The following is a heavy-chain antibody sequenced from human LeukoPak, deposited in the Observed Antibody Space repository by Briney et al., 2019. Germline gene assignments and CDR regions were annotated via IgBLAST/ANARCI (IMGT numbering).Heavy chain of an antibody. Sequence: GGSLGLSCAASGFTYSNYGMNWVRQAPGKGLEWVSFISSSSSYIYYADSVRGRFTISRDNAKNSLYLQMNSLRAEDTAVYYCAKRTHYDILTGYYSRGGIDYWGQGTLVTVSS. D-gene: IGHD3-9*01. CDR1: GFTYSNYG. V-gene: IGHV3-21*04. J-gene: IGHJ4*02. CDR3: AKRTHYDILTGYYSRGGIDY. CDR2: ISSSSSYI.